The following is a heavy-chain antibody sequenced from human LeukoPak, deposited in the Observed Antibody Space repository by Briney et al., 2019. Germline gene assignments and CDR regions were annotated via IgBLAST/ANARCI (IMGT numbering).Heavy chain of an antibody. CDR2: ISSSSSYI. D-gene: IGHD3-22*01. V-gene: IGHV3-21*01. CDR3: ARDTYYYDSSGSEGGSFDI. Sequence: GGSLRLSCAASGFTFSSYSMNWVRQAPGKGLEWVSSISSSSSYIYYADSVKGRFTISRDNAKNSLYLQMNSLRAEDTAVYYCARDTYYYDSSGSEGGSFDIWGQGTMVTVSS. CDR1: GFTFSSYS. J-gene: IGHJ3*02.